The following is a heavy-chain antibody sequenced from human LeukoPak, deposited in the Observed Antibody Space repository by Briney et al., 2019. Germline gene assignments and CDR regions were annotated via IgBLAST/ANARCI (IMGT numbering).Heavy chain of an antibody. Sequence: SVKVSCKASGGTFSSYAISWVRQAPGQGLEWMGRIIPIFGTANYAQKFQGRVTITTDESTSTAYMELSSLRSEDTAVYYCASNTIFGVVTVDYWGQGTLVTVSS. V-gene: IGHV1-69*05. D-gene: IGHD3-3*01. CDR1: GGTFSSYA. CDR2: IIPIFGTA. J-gene: IGHJ4*02. CDR3: ASNTIFGVVTVDY.